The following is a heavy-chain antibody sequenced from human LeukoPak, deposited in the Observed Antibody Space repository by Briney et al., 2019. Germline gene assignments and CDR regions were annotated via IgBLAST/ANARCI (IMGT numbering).Heavy chain of an antibody. Sequence: GGSLRLSCAASGFTFSSYWMSWVRQAPGKGLEWVSRINSDGSCITYADSVKGRFTISRDNAKNTLYLQMNSLRVEDTAVYYCAREGRVSGYDFDCWGQGTLVTVSS. V-gene: IGHV3-74*03. CDR2: INSDGSCI. CDR3: AREGRVSGYDFDC. D-gene: IGHD5-12*01. CDR1: GFTFSSYW. J-gene: IGHJ4*02.